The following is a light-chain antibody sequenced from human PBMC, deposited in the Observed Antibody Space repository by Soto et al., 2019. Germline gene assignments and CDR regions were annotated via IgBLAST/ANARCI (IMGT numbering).Light chain of an antibody. V-gene: IGLV2-8*01. CDR1: SSDVGGYNY. J-gene: IGLJ1*01. CDR2: EVS. CDR3: VSYTDTDTLV. Sequence: QSVLTQPPSASGSPGQSVTISCTGTSSDVGGYNYVSWYQQHPGKAPKLMIYEVSKRPSGVPDRFSGSRSGNTASLTISGLQPDDEGDYFCVSYTDTDTLVFGTGTKLTVL.